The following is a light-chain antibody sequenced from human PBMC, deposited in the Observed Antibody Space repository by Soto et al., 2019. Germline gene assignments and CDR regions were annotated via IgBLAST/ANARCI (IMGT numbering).Light chain of an antibody. CDR2: GAS. V-gene: IGKV3-20*01. Sequence: EIVLTQSPGTLSLSPGERATLSCRASQSVSSIYLAWYQQKPGQAPRLLIYGASSRATGIPDRFSGSGSGTDFTLTISGLEPEDFAVYYCQQYGSSRWTFGQGTKV. CDR1: QSVSSIY. J-gene: IGKJ1*01. CDR3: QQYGSSRWT.